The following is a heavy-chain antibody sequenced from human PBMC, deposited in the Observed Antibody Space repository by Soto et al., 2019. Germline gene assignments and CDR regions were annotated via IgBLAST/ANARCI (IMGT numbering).Heavy chain of an antibody. V-gene: IGHV3-7*05. J-gene: IGHJ4*02. Sequence: GGSLRLSCVASGFTFSNYWMSWVRQAPGKGLEWVANIKEDGSEKFYVDSVKGRFTVSRDNAKNSLYLQMNTLRGEDAAVYYCARLLGGVAPALTPFDNWGQGTLVTVSS. CDR2: IKEDGSEK. CDR1: GFTFSNYW. D-gene: IGHD2-2*01. CDR3: ARLLGGVAPALTPFDN.